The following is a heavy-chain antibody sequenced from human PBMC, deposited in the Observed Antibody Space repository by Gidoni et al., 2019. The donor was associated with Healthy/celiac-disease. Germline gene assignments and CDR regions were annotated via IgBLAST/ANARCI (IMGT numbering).Heavy chain of an antibody. J-gene: IGHJ4*02. CDR1: GYTFTGYY. V-gene: IGHV1-2*02. CDR2: INPNSGGT. Sequence: QVQLVQSGAEVKKPGASVKVSCKASGYTFTGYYMHVVRQAPGQGLEWMGWINPNSGGTNYAQKFQGRVTMTRETSISTAYMELSRLRSDDTAVYYCAKSGPAGWLLLLNFDYWGQGTLVTVSS. D-gene: IGHD3-22*01. CDR3: AKSGPAGWLLLLNFDY.